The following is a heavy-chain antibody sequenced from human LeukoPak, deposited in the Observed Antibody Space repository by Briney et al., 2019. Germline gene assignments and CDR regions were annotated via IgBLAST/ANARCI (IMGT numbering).Heavy chain of an antibody. CDR1: GYTFTSYG. Sequence: GASVKVSCKASGYTFTSYGISWVRQAPGQGLEWMGRINPNSGGTNYAQKFQGRVTMTRDTSISTVYMELSRLRSDDTAVYYCARGKRGFYVFDYWGQGTLVTVSS. J-gene: IGHJ4*02. V-gene: IGHV1-2*06. CDR2: INPNSGGT. D-gene: IGHD5/OR15-5a*01. CDR3: ARGKRGFYVFDY.